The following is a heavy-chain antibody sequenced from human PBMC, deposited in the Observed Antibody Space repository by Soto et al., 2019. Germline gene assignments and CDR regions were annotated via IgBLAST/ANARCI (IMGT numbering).Heavy chain of an antibody. D-gene: IGHD4-17*01. CDR3: AKSNIYGDYRLDAFDI. CDR2: ISGSGGST. J-gene: IGHJ3*02. CDR1: GFTFSSYA. V-gene: IGHV3-23*01. Sequence: GGSLRLSCAASGFTFSSYAMSWVRQAPGKGLEWVSAISGSGGSTYYADSVKGRFTISRDNSKNTLYLQMNSLRAEDTAVYYCAKSNIYGDYRLDAFDIWGQGTMVTVSS.